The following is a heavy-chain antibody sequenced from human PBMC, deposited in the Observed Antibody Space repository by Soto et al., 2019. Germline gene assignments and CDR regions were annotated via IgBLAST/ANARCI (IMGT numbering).Heavy chain of an antibody. CDR3: ASGLVGAAAFDC. V-gene: IGHV4-61*01. Sequence: QVQLQESGPGLLKPSETLSLTCSVSRGSVTSGSYDWSWIRQTPGKGLEWIGYVYKTGIPNYNPPLKSRLTISVDTSKNQFSLRLTSVAASDTALYYCASGLVGAAAFDCWGQGTRVTVSS. J-gene: IGHJ4*02. CDR2: VYKTGIP. D-gene: IGHD2-15*01. CDR1: RGSVTSGSYD.